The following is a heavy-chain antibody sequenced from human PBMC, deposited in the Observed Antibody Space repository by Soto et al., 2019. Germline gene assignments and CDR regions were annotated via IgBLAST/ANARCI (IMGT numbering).Heavy chain of an antibody. CDR1: GFTFSSYA. J-gene: IGHJ4*02. Sequence: GGSLRLSCAASGFTFSSYAMSWVRQAPGKGLEWVSAISGSGGSTYYADSVKGRFTISRDNSKNTLYLQMNSLRAEDTAVYYCAKGYYDILTGYITKFDYWGQGTLVTVSS. D-gene: IGHD3-9*01. V-gene: IGHV3-23*01. CDR3: AKGYYDILTGYITKFDY. CDR2: ISGSGGST.